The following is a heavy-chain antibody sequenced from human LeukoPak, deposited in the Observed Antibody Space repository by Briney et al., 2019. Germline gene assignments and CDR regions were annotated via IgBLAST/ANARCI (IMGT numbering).Heavy chain of an antibody. CDR3: ARLGGYSGYDEDY. V-gene: IGHV3-53*01. D-gene: IGHD5-12*01. CDR2: IYSGGST. Sequence: PGGSLRLSCAASGFTVSSNYMSWVRQAPGKGLEWVSVIYSGGSTHYADSVKGRFTISRDNSKNTLYLQMNSLRAEDTAVYYCARLGGYSGYDEDYWGQGTLVTVSS. CDR1: GFTVSSNY. J-gene: IGHJ4*02.